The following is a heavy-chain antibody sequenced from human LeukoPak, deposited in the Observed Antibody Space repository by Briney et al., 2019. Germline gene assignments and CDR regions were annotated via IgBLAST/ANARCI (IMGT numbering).Heavy chain of an antibody. Sequence: PGGSLRLSCAASGFTFSDYYMTWIRQAPGKGLEWVSYISSSGSTIYYADSVKGRFTISRDNAKNSLYLQMNSLRAEDTAVYYCARDFPWTVTNPFDYWGQGTLVTVSS. CDR1: GFTFSDYY. D-gene: IGHD4-11*01. V-gene: IGHV3-11*04. CDR2: ISSSGSTI. CDR3: ARDFPWTVTNPFDY. J-gene: IGHJ4*02.